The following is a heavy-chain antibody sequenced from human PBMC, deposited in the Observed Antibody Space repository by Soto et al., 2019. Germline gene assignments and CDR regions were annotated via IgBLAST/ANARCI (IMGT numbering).Heavy chain of an antibody. CDR1: GGSISSSNW. CDR2: IYHSGST. V-gene: IGHV4-4*02. CDR3: ARAGWNDVSSYFDY. D-gene: IGHD1-1*01. Sequence: SETLSLTCAVSGGSISSSNWWSWVRQPPGKGLEWIGEIYHSGSTKYNPSLKSRVTISVDKSKNKFSLKLSSVTAADTAVYYCARAGWNDVSSYFDYWGQGTLVTVSS. J-gene: IGHJ4*02.